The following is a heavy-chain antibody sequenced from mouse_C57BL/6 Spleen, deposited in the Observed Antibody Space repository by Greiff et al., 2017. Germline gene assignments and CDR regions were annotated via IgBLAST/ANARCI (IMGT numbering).Heavy chain of an antibody. V-gene: IGHV3-6*01. Sequence: EVQLQQSGPGLVKPSQSLSLTCSVTGYSITSGYYWNWIRQFPGNQLEWMGYISYDGSNKYNPSLKNRISITRHTSKNQFFLKLNSETTEDTATYYGARQWDYFDDWGKGTTRTVSS. CDR3: ARQWDYFDD. D-gene: IGHD1-3*01. CDR2: ISYDGSN. J-gene: IGHJ2*01. CDR1: GYSITSGYY.